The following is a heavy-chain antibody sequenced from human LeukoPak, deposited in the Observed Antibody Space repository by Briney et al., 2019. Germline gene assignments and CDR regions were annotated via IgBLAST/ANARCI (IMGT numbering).Heavy chain of an antibody. J-gene: IGHJ6*02. D-gene: IGHD3-22*01. V-gene: IGHV3-23*01. Sequence: GGSLRLSCAASGFTFSSYAMSWVRQAPGKGLEWVSAISGSGGSTCYADSVKGRFTISRDNSKNTLYLQMNSLRAEDTAVYYCAKDRDNRASYYYDSSGYYGMDVWGQGTTVTVSS. CDR2: ISGSGGST. CDR3: AKDRDNRASYYYDSSGYYGMDV. CDR1: GFTFSSYA.